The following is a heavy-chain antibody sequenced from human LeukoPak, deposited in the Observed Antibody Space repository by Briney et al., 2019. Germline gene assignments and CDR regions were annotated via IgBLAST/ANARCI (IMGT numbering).Heavy chain of an antibody. J-gene: IGHJ4*02. CDR3: AKDKGSYFDY. CDR1: GFIFSSYS. D-gene: IGHD3-10*01. CDR2: ISRSSSTI. Sequence: GGALRNFCSASGFIFSSYSMNWVGQAAGKGLEGVSSISRSSSTIYYADSVKGRFTISRDNAKNSLYLQMNSLRADDTAVYYCAKDKGSYFDYWGQGTLVTVSS. V-gene: IGHV3-48*01.